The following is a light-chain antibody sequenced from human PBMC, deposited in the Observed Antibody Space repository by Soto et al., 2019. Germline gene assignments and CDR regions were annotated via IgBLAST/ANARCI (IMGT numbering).Light chain of an antibody. V-gene: IGLV2-23*01. J-gene: IGLJ1*01. CDR1: SSTVGGFNV. CDR3: CSYVGATTYV. CDR2: EGI. Sequence: QSALTQPASVSGSPGQSITISCTGTSSTVGGFNVVSWYQQHPGKAPKVIIYEGIKRPSGVSNRFSGSNSGSTASLTISGLQAEDEADYDCCSYVGATTYVFGTGTKVTVL.